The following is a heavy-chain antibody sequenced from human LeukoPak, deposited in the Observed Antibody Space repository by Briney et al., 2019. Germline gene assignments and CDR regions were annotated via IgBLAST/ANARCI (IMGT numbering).Heavy chain of an antibody. CDR2: ISSSGTTI. CDR1: GFTFISYD. V-gene: IGHV3-48*03. Sequence: PGGSLRLSCAASGFTFISYDMNWVRQAPGKGLEWVSYISSSGTTIYYADSVKGRFTISRDSAKNSLSLQMNSLRAEDKSLYYCAREGEGDYFDYWGQGTLVTASS. CDR3: AREGEGDYFDY. J-gene: IGHJ4*02.